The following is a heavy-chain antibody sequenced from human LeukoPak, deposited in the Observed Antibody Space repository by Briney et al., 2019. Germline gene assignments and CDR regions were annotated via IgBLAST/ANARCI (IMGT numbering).Heavy chain of an antibody. CDR3: AKEGDLWLYLDY. CDR1: GFTISNNY. D-gene: IGHD5-18*01. Sequence: GGSLRLSCAASGFTISNNYIRWLRQAPGKGLEWLSYIRSSDNVISYAASVKGRFTISSDNAKNSLYLQMNSLRAEDTAVYYCAKEGDLWLYLDYWGQGTLVTVPS. V-gene: IGHV3-11*01. J-gene: IGHJ4*02. CDR2: IRSSDNVI.